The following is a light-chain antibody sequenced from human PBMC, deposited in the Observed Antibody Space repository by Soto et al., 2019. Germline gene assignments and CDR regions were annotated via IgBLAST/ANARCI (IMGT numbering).Light chain of an antibody. CDR1: QSVSNW. J-gene: IGKJ4*01. Sequence: DIQMTQSPSTLSASLGDRVSITCRASQSVSNWLAWYQQKPGIAPNLLIYDASTLESGVPSRFSGSGSGTEFTLTISCLQSEDFATYYCQQYYSYPLTFGGGTKVDIK. CDR2: DAS. V-gene: IGKV1-5*01. CDR3: QQYYSYPLT.